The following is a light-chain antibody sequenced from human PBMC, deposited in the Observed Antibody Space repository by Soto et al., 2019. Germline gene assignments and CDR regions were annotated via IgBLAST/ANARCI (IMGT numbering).Light chain of an antibody. CDR3: QQYNNWPT. V-gene: IGKV3-15*01. CDR1: QSVSSN. CDR2: GAF. Sequence: EIVMTQSPATLSVSPGERATLSCRASQSVSSNLAWYQHKPGQAPRLLIYGAFTRATGIPAGFSGSGSGTEFTLSITRPKSEHFAVYDCQQYNNWPTFGQGTKVDIK. J-gene: IGKJ1*01.